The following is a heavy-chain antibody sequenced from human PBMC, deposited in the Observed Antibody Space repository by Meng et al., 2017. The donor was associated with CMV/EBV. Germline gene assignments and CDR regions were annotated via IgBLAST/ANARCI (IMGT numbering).Heavy chain of an antibody. V-gene: IGHV3-74*01. Sequence: GGSLRLSCAASGFTFSDYWMHWVRQAPGKGLVWVPRINNDGGNTVYADSVKGRFTFSRDNAKNTLYLQMNSLRAEDTAVYYCARGLYGPDYWGQGTLVTVSS. D-gene: IGHD4-17*01. J-gene: IGHJ4*02. CDR3: ARGLYGPDY. CDR1: GFTFSDYW. CDR2: INNDGGNT.